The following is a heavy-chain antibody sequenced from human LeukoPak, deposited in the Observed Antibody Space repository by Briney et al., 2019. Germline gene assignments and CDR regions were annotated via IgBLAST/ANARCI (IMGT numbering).Heavy chain of an antibody. CDR3: ARGDWLNAFDI. Sequence: NHGESLKISCKGSGCRFTSYWISWVRQMPGKGLEWMGRIDPSDSYTNYSPPFQGHVTISADKSISTAYLQWSSLKASDTAMYYCARGDWLNAFDIWGQGTMVTVSS. V-gene: IGHV5-10-1*01. D-gene: IGHD2-21*02. CDR2: IDPSDSYT. J-gene: IGHJ3*02. CDR1: GCRFTSYW.